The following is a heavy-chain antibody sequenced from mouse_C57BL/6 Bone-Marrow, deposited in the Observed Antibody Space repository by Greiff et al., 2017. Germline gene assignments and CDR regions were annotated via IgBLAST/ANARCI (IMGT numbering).Heavy chain of an antibody. CDR2: ISSGSSTI. Sequence: EVKLMESGGGLVKPGGSLKLSCAASGFTFSDYGMHWVRQAPEKGLEWVAYISSGSSTIYYADTVKGRFTISRDNAKNTLFLQMPSLRSEDTAMYYCARGEYGSRFAYWGQGTLVTVSA. CDR3: ARGEYGSRFAY. D-gene: IGHD1-1*01. V-gene: IGHV5-17*01. CDR1: GFTFSDYG. J-gene: IGHJ3*01.